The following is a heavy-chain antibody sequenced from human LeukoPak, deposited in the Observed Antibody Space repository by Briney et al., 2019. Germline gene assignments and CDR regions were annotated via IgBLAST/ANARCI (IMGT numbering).Heavy chain of an antibody. V-gene: IGHV3-48*01. CDR1: GFTFSSYS. CDR2: INSAGIM. J-gene: IGHJ4*02. CDR3: AKVEYYYDSSAPRSSDY. Sequence: AGGSLRLSCAASGFTFSSYSMNWVRQAPGRGLEWVSYINSAGIMYYADSVKGRFTISRDNAKNSLYLQMNSLRAEDTAVYYCAKVEYYYDSSAPRSSDYWGQGTLVTVSS. D-gene: IGHD3-22*01.